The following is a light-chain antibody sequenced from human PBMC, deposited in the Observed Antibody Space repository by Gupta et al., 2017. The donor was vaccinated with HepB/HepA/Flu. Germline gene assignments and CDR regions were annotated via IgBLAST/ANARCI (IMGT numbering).Light chain of an antibody. CDR1: QGIRTF. CDR2: VAT. J-gene: IGKJ5*01. CDR3: QQSNSYPFT. V-gene: IGKV1-9*01. Sequence: HLTQSLSFLSAPVGDRVIITCRASQGIRTFLSWYQQKPGKAPKLLISVATTLEGGVPSRFAGSGFGTEFTLTISSLQTEDSATYYCQQSNSYPFTFGLGTRLEI.